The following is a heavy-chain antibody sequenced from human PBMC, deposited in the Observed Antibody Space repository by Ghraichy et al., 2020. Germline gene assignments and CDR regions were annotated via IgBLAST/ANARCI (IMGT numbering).Heavy chain of an antibody. V-gene: IGHV3-48*03. D-gene: IGHD3-10*01. CDR3: ARDAGRSTSYWYFDL. CDR1: GFPFSTYE. J-gene: IGHJ2*01. Sequence: GGSLRLSCEASGFPFSTYEMNWLRQAPGKGLEWISFISHATSTIYYADSVKGRFTISRDNAKSSLYLQMSSLRAEDTAVYYCARDAGRSTSYWYFDLWGRGTLVTVSS. CDR2: ISHATSTI.